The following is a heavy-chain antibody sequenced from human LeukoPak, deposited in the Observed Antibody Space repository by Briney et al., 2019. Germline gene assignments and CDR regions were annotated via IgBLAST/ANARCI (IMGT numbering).Heavy chain of an antibody. CDR3: ARDRDRSPYYYYMDG. V-gene: IGHV3-11*01. Sequence: GGSLRLSCAASGFTFCDYNMNRNRQAPGQGLEWGSYLTSRGNSLYHAVSVKGRFTISRDNAKNALYLQMNSVRADDTAVYYCARDRDRSPYYYYMDGGGKGTTVTVSS. J-gene: IGHJ6*03. CDR2: LTSRGNSL. CDR1: GFTFCDYN. D-gene: IGHD6-13*01.